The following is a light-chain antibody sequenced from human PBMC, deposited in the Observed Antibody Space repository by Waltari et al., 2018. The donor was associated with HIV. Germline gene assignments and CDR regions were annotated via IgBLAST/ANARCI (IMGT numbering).Light chain of an antibody. Sequence: EFVLTQSPGTLSLSPGERVTLSCRASQSVSSTYFGWYQQKPGQAPRLLIYAASSRATGIPDRFSGSGSGTDFTLTISRLEPEDFAVYYCQQYSSSFPVTFGGGTKVEIK. V-gene: IGKV3-20*01. CDR2: AAS. CDR1: QSVSSTY. J-gene: IGKJ4*01. CDR3: QQYSSSFPVT.